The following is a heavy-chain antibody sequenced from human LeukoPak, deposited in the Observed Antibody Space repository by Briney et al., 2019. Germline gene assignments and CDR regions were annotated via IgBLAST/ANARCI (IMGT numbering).Heavy chain of an antibody. Sequence: SATLSLTCKASEGSISNYYWSWVRQSPEKGLEWIGYVYSTVVTPYNPSHKSRGTISVSTSKTQSSLKLASGTAADTAVDYYARDEGHYSGGGIYYHNWFDPWGQGTLVTVSS. CDR3: ARDEGHYSGGGIYYHNWFDP. D-gene: IGHD2-15*01. V-gene: IGHV4-59*01. J-gene: IGHJ5*02. CDR2: VYSTVVT. CDR1: EGSISNYY.